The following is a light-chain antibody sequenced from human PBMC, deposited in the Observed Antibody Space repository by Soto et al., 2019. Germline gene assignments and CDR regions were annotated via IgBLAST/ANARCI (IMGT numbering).Light chain of an antibody. Sequence: EIGLTQSQGTLSLSPGERATRTCRASQSVSSSYLAWYQQKPGQAPRLLIYGASSRATGIPDRFSGSGSGTDFTLTISSLEPEDFAVYYCQQYGSSLSITFGQGTRLEIK. V-gene: IGKV3-20*01. J-gene: IGKJ5*01. CDR1: QSVSSSY. CDR2: GAS. CDR3: QQYGSSLSIT.